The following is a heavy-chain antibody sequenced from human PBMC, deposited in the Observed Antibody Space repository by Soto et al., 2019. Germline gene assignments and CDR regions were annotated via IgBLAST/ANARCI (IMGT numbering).Heavy chain of an antibody. D-gene: IGHD6-19*01. CDR3: AREGLMYSSGWFDAFDI. Sequence: PGGSLRLSCAASGFTFSSYAMYWVRQAPGKGLEWVAVISYDGSNKYYADSVKGRFTISRDNSKNTLYLQMNSLRAEDTAVYYCAREGLMYSSGWFDAFDIWGQGTMVTVSS. CDR1: GFTFSSYA. V-gene: IGHV3-30-3*01. CDR2: ISYDGSNK. J-gene: IGHJ3*02.